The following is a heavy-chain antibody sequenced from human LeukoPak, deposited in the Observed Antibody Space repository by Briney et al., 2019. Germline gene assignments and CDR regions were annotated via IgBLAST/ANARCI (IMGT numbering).Heavy chain of an antibody. V-gene: IGHV1-69*13. CDR3: ASDVHSTADPYDY. Sequence: ASVKVSCKASGGTFSSYAISWVRQAPGQGLEWMGGIIPIFGTANYAQKFQGRVTITADESTSTAYMELCSLRSEDTAVYYCASDVHSTADPYDYWGQGTLVTVSS. CDR1: GGTFSSYA. CDR2: IIPIFGTA. J-gene: IGHJ4*02. D-gene: IGHD2-2*01.